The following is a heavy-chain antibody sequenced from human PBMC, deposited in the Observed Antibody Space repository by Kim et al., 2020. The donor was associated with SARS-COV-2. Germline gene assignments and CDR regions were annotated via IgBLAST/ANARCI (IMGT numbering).Heavy chain of an antibody. J-gene: IGHJ4*02. D-gene: IGHD1-26*01. Sequence: QKFQGRVTITADESTSTAYMELSSLRSEDTAVYYCARGPQWELLPAGFDYWGQGTLVTVSS. CDR3: ARGPQWELLPAGFDY. V-gene: IGHV1-69*01.